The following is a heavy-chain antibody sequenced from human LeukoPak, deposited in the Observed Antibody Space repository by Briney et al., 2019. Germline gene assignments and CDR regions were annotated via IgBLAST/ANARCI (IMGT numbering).Heavy chain of an antibody. Sequence: GGSLRLSCAASGFTFSSYGMSWVRQAPGKGLEWVSGIRGSGGNTYYADSVKGRFTISRDNSKNTLYLQMNSLRAEDTAVYYCACVYDSSGYYYDYWGQGTLVTVSS. J-gene: IGHJ4*02. D-gene: IGHD3-22*01. CDR2: IRGSGGNT. CDR3: ACVYDSSGYYYDY. V-gene: IGHV3-23*01. CDR1: GFTFSSYG.